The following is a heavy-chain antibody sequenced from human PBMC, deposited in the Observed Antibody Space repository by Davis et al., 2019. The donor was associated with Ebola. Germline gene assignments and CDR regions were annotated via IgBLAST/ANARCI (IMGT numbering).Heavy chain of an antibody. D-gene: IGHD2-2*01. CDR1: GGSISSGGYS. V-gene: IGHV4-30-2*01. Sequence: PSETLSLTCAVSGGSISSGGYSWSWIRQPPGKGLEWIGYIYHSGSTYYNPSLKSRVTISVDRSKNQFSLKLSSVTAADTAVYYCATEGSLRSTSYTTGRAFDIWGQGTMVTVSS. J-gene: IGHJ3*02. CDR3: ATEGSLRSTSYTTGRAFDI. CDR2: IYHSGST.